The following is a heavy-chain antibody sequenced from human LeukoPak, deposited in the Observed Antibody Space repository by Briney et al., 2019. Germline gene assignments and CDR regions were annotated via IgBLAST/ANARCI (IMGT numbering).Heavy chain of an antibody. Sequence: GTSLRLSCAASGFTFSTYGMHWVRQAPGKWLEWVAIIWYDGSNKYYADSVKGRFTISRDNSKNMLYLQMNSLRAEDTAVYYCARGLDHGGSASYWGQGTLVTVSS. CDR1: GFTFSTYG. V-gene: IGHV3-33*01. CDR3: ARGLDHGGSASY. J-gene: IGHJ4*02. D-gene: IGHD6-19*01. CDR2: IWYDGSNK.